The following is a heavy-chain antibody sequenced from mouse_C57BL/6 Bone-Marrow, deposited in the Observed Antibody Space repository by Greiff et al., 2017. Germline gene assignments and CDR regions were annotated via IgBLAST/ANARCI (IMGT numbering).Heavy chain of an antibody. J-gene: IGHJ4*01. D-gene: IGHD4-1*01. V-gene: IGHV10-1*01. CDR1: GFSFNTYA. CDR2: IRSKSNNYAT. Sequence: DVMLVESGGGLVQPKGSLKLSCAASGFSFNTYAMNWVRQAPGKGLEWVARIRSKSNNYATYYADSVKDRFTISRDDSESMLYLQMNNLKTEDTAMYYCVRLGGAMGYWGQGTSVTVAS. CDR3: VRLGGAMGY.